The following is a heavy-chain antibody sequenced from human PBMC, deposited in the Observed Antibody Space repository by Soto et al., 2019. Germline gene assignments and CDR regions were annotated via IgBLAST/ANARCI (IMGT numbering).Heavy chain of an antibody. CDR3: ARSHDYGGNGWYFDL. CDR1: GGTFSSYA. J-gene: IGHJ2*01. V-gene: IGHV1-69*01. D-gene: IGHD4-17*01. Sequence: KVSCKASGGTFSSYAISWVRQAPGQGLEWMGGIIPIFGTANYAQKFQGRVTITADESTSTAYMELSSLRSEDTAVYYCARSHDYGGNGWYFDLWGRGTLVTVSS. CDR2: IIPIFGTA.